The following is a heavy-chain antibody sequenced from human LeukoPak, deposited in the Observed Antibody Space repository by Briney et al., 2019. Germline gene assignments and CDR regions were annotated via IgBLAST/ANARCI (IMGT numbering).Heavy chain of an antibody. CDR3: ARDRISSGWYSPSHY. CDR2: INTNTGNP. Sequence: GPVKVSCKASGYTFTGYYMHWVRQAPGQGLEWMGWINTNTGNPTYAQGFTGRFVFSLDTSVSTAYLQISSLKAEDTAVYYCARDRISSGWYSPSHYWGQGTLVTVSS. CDR1: GYTFTGYY. D-gene: IGHD6-19*01. V-gene: IGHV7-4-1*02. J-gene: IGHJ4*02.